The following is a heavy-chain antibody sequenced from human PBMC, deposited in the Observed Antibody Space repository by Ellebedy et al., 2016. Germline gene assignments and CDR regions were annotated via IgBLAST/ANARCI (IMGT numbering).Heavy chain of an antibody. D-gene: IGHD6-6*01. CDR3: ARDRGSSSGDY. Sequence: GGSLRLXXAASGFTFSSYAMHWVRQAPGKGLEWVAVISYDGSNKYYADSVKGRFTISRDNAKNSLYLQMNSLRAEDTAVYYCARDRGSSSGDYWGQGTLVTVSS. CDR2: ISYDGSNK. J-gene: IGHJ4*02. V-gene: IGHV3-30-3*01. CDR1: GFTFSSYA.